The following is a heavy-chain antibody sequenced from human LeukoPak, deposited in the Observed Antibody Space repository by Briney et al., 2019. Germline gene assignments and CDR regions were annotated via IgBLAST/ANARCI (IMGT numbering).Heavy chain of an antibody. CDR2: ISGSGGST. Sequence: PGGSLRLSCAAPGFTFSSYGMSWVRQAPGKGLEWVSAISGSGGSTYYADSVKGRFTISRDNSKNTLYLQMNSLRAEDTAVYYCAKLGYSGYAVYYFDYWGQGTLVTVSS. CDR3: AKLGYSGYAVYYFDY. J-gene: IGHJ4*02. CDR1: GFTFSSYG. V-gene: IGHV3-23*01. D-gene: IGHD5-12*01.